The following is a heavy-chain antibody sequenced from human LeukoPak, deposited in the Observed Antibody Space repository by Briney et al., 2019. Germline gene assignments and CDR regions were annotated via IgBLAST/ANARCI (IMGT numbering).Heavy chain of an antibody. J-gene: IGHJ4*02. CDR3: ARARYSSGWYFDY. D-gene: IGHD6-19*01. CDR1: GFTVSSNY. Sequence: PGGSLRLSCAASGFTVSSNYMSWVRQAPGKGLEWVSVIYSGGSTYYADSVKGRFTISRDNSKNTLYLQMNSLRAEDTAVYYCARARYSSGWYFDYWGQGTLVTVSS. CDR2: IYSGGST. V-gene: IGHV3-53*01.